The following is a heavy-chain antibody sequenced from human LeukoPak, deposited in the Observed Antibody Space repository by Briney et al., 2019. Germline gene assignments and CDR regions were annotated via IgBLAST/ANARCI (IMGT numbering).Heavy chain of an antibody. Sequence: PGGSLRLSCAASGFTFSNAWMSWVRQAPGKGLEWVGFIRSKAYGGTTEYAASVKGRFTISRDDSKSIAYLQMNSLKTEDTAVYYCTREEWELLRSDYYYYYMDVWGKGTTVTVSS. V-gene: IGHV3-49*04. D-gene: IGHD1-26*01. CDR2: IRSKAYGGTT. J-gene: IGHJ6*03. CDR1: GFTFSNAW. CDR3: TREEWELLRSDYYYYYMDV.